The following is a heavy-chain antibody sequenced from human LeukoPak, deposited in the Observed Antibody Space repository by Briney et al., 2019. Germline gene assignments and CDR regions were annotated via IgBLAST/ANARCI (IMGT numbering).Heavy chain of an antibody. Sequence: GGSLTLSCAASGFTVSSNYMSWFRHPPGKGLEWLSIIHTDGSTYYGDSVKGRFTISRDNSKNTLYLQMNSLRAADTAVYYCARDKGSSYLSSFDYWGQGTLVTVSS. J-gene: IGHJ4*02. D-gene: IGHD6-6*01. V-gene: IGHV3-66*01. CDR3: ARDKGSSYLSSFDY. CDR2: IHTDGST. CDR1: GFTVSSNY.